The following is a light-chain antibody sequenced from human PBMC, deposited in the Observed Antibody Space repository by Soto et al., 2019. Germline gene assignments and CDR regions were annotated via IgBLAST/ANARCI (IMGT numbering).Light chain of an antibody. J-gene: IGLJ2*01. V-gene: IGLV2-18*01. CDR1: SSDVGSYNR. CDR3: SLYTSNTVV. Sequence: QSALTQPPSVSGSPGQSVTISCTGTSSDVGSYNRVSWYQQPPGTAPKLMIYEVSNRPSGVPDRFSGSKSGNTASLTISGLQAEDEADYYCSLYTSNTVVFGGGTKLTVL. CDR2: EVS.